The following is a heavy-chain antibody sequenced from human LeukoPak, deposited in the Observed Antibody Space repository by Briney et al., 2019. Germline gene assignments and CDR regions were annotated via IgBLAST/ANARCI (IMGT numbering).Heavy chain of an antibody. D-gene: IGHD5-18*01. CDR1: GFTFSSYA. CDR2: ISRSGGST. J-gene: IGHJ4*02. V-gene: IGHV3-23*01. CDR3: AKDARRGYSYGYGPSFDY. Sequence: GGSLXLSCAASGFTFSSYAMSWVRQAPGKGLEWVSAISRSGGSTYYADSVKGRFTISRDNSKNTLYLQMNRLRAEDTAVYYCAKDARRGYSYGYGPSFDYWGQGTLVTVST.